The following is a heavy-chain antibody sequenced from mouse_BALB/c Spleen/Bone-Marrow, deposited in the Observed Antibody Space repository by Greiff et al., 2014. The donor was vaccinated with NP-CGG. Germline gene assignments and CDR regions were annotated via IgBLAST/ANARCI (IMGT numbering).Heavy chain of an antibody. V-gene: IGHV1S81*02. J-gene: IGHJ2*01. CDR3: TRNLWFDY. CDR1: GYTFTSYY. D-gene: IGHD1-1*02. Sequence: VQGVESGAELVKPGASVKLSCKASGYTFTSYYMYWVKQRPGQGLEWTGEINPSNGGTNFNEKFKSKATLTVDKSSSTAYMQLSSLTSEDSAVYYCTRNLWFDYWGQGTTLTVSS. CDR2: INPSNGGT.